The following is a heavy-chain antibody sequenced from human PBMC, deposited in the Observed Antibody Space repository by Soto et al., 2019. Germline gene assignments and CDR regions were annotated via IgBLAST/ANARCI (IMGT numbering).Heavy chain of an antibody. J-gene: IGHJ4*02. CDR3: ARHASPYYDFWSGYRNFDY. V-gene: IGHV4-39*01. CDR2: IYYSGST. D-gene: IGHD3-3*01. CDR1: GGSISSSSYY. Sequence: ETLSLTCTVSGGSISSSSYYWGWIRQPPGKGLEWIGSIYYSGSTYYNPSLKSRVTISVDMSKNQFSLKLSSVTAADTAVYYCARHASPYYDFWSGYRNFDYWGQGTLVTVPQ.